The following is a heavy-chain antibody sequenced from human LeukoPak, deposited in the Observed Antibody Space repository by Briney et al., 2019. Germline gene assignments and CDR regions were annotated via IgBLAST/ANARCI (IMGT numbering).Heavy chain of an antibody. J-gene: IGHJ4*02. CDR1: GFTFSSYA. CDR2: IKSNLDGGTT. D-gene: IGHD3-3*01. Sequence: PGGSLRLSCAASGFTFSSYATSWVRQAPGKGLEWVGRIKSNLDGGTTDFAAPVKGRFSISRDDLARTLYLQMNNLKADDTGVYYCTTDFSHFDFSSGYYSYWGQGSLVTVSS. CDR3: TTDFSHFDFSSGYYSY. V-gene: IGHV3-15*05.